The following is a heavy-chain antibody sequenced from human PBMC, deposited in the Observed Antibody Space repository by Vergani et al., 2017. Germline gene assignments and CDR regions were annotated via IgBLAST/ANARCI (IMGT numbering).Heavy chain of an antibody. CDR2: IYHSGST. J-gene: IGHJ4*02. CDR3: ARYGSANLPSFDY. Sequence: QVQLQESGPGLVKPSETLSLTCAVSGYSISSGYYWGWIRQPPGKGLEWIGSIYHSGSTYYNPSLKSRVTISVDTSKNQFSLKLSSVTAADTAVYYCARYGSANLPSFDYWGQGTLATVSS. D-gene: IGHD3-10*01. CDR1: GYSISSGYY. V-gene: IGHV4-38-2*01.